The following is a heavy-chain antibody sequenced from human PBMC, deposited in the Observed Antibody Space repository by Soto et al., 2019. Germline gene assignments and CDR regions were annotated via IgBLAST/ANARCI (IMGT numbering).Heavy chain of an antibody. CDR1: GGPISSSSYY. V-gene: IGHV4-39*01. J-gene: IGHJ6*02. D-gene: IGHD3-22*01. CDR3: ARLRYYYDSSGYPDYYYGMDV. Sequence: SETLSLTCTVSGGPISSSSYYWGWIRQPPGKGLEWIGSIYYSGSTYYNPSLKSRVTISVDTSKNQFSLKLSSVTAADTAVYYCARLRYYYDSSGYPDYYYGMDVWGQGTTVTVSS. CDR2: IYYSGST.